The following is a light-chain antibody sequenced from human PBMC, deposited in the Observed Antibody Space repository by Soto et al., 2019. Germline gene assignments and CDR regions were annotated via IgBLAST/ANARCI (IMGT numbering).Light chain of an antibody. CDR2: GAS. V-gene: IGKV3-15*01. Sequence: EIVMTQSPATLSVSPGERATLSFRASQSLSSDLAWYQQKVGQAPRILIYGASTRDTGIPARYSGSGSGTEFNFTISRLEPEDFSVYYCQQYGSWPITFGQGTRLEIK. J-gene: IGKJ5*01. CDR3: QQYGSWPIT. CDR1: QSLSSD.